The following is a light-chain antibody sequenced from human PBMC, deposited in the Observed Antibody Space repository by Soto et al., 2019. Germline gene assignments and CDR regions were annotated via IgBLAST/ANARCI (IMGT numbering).Light chain of an antibody. V-gene: IGKV1-5*01. Sequence: DIQMTQSPSTLSASVGDRVTITCRASRRISSWLAWYQQQPGKAPKLLVYDASTLQSGVPSRFSGNGSGTEFTLTISRLQPEDLATYFCQQYNGYPWTFGQGTRXGIK. J-gene: IGKJ1*01. CDR2: DAS. CDR3: QQYNGYPWT. CDR1: RRISSW.